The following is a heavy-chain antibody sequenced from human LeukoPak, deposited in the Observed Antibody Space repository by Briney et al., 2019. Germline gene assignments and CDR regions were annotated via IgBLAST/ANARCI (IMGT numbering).Heavy chain of an antibody. Sequence: GRSLRLSCAASGFAFSTYIMNWVRQTPGKGLEWVSSIGTSTSYIYYADSVKGRFTISRDNAKNLLYLQMDSLRVEDTAIYYCARDPRTVRIWGQGTLVTVSS. CDR3: ARDPRTVRI. V-gene: IGHV3-21*01. J-gene: IGHJ4*02. CDR1: GFAFSTYI. CDR2: IGTSTSYI. D-gene: IGHD1-1*01.